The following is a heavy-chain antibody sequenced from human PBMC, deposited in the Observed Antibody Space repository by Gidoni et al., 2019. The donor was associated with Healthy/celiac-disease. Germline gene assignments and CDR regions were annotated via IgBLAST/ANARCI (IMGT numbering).Heavy chain of an antibody. Sequence: EVQLVQSGAEVKKPGESLTISCKGSGSSFTRSCSGWVRQMPGNRLEWTGIIYPGDSDTRYSPSFQGQVTISADKSISTAYLQWSSLKASDTAMYYCARHLDPEAWGGIPIYYYGMDVWGQGTTVTVSS. CDR1: GSSFTRSC. CDR2: IYPGDSDT. J-gene: IGHJ6*02. V-gene: IGHV5-51*01. CDR3: ARHLDPEAWGGIPIYYYGMDV. D-gene: IGHD3-16*01.